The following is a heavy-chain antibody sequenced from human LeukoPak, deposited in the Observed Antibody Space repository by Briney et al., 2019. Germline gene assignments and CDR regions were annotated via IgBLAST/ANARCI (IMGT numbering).Heavy chain of an antibody. J-gene: IGHJ4*02. Sequence: GGSLRLSCAASGFTFSSYGMHWVRQAPGKGLEWVAVIWYDGGNKYYADSVKGRFTISRDNSKNTLYLQMNSLRAEDMAVYYCARGSHDYGDDFLDYWGQGTLVTVSS. V-gene: IGHV3-33*01. CDR1: GFTFSSYG. D-gene: IGHD4-17*01. CDR2: IWYDGGNK. CDR3: ARGSHDYGDDFLDY.